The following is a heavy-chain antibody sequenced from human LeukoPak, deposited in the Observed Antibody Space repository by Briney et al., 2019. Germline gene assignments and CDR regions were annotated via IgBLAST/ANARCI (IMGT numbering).Heavy chain of an antibody. D-gene: IGHD6-13*01. CDR1: GGPISSYY. CDR3: ARGRAAAGTFSRWFDP. CDR2: IYYSGST. J-gene: IGHJ5*02. Sequence: SETLSLTCTVSGGPISSYYWSWIRQPPGKGLEWIGYIYYSGSTNYNPSLKSRVTISVDTSKNQFSLKLSSVTAADTAVYYCARGRAAAGTFSRWFDPWGQGTLVTVSS. V-gene: IGHV4-59*01.